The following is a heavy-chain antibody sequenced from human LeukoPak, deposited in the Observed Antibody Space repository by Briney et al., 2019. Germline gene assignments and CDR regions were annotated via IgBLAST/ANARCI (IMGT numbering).Heavy chain of an antibody. J-gene: IGHJ6*03. CDR2: ISGSGGST. CDR1: GFTFSSYA. Sequence: GGSLRLSCAASGFTFSSYAMSWVRQAPGKGLEWVSAISGSGGSTYYADSVKGRFTISRDNSKNALHLQMNSLRAEDTAVYYCAKSGSSSPPYYYYYMDVWGKGTTVTVSS. D-gene: IGHD6-6*01. CDR3: AKSGSSSPPYYYYYMDV. V-gene: IGHV3-23*01.